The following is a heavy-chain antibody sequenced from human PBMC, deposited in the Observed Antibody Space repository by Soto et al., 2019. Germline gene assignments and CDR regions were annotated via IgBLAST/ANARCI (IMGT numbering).Heavy chain of an antibody. J-gene: IGHJ4*02. CDR2: ISSSSNYI. V-gene: IGHV3-21*01. CDR3: VRSGVYCSGGSCRPNYFDY. Sequence: EVQLVESGGGLVKPGGSLRLSCAASGFTFSSYSMNWVRQAPGKGLEWVSFISSSSNYIYYADTVKGRFTISRDNAKNSLYLQMNSLRAEDTAVYYWVRSGVYCSGGSCRPNYFDYWGQGTLVTVSS. CDR1: GFTFSSYS. D-gene: IGHD2-15*01.